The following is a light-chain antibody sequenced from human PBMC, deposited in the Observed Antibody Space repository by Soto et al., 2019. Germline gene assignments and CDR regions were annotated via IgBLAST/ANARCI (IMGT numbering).Light chain of an antibody. CDR1: QSVNNNF. Sequence: ENVLTQSPGTLSLSPGERAALSCRASQSVNNNFLAWYQQKPGQAPRLLIYGASNRATGIPDRFSGSVSGTDFTLTISRLEPEDFAVFYCHQYGTSPATFGQGTKVEIK. CDR3: HQYGTSPAT. V-gene: IGKV3-20*01. J-gene: IGKJ1*01. CDR2: GAS.